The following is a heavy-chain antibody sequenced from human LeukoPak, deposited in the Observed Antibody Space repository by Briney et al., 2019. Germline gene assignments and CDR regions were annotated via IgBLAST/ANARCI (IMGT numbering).Heavy chain of an antibody. J-gene: IGHJ4*02. D-gene: IGHD1-26*01. V-gene: IGHV3-74*01. CDR1: GFTFSSYW. CDR2: INIEGSNT. CDR3: ATAVGGNYYGLGY. Sequence: GGSLRLSCAASGFTFSSYWMHWVRQGPGKGLVWVSHINIEGSNTDYADSVKGRFTISRDNAKNTLYLQMNSLRADDTAAYYCATAVGGNYYGLGYWGQGTLVTVSS.